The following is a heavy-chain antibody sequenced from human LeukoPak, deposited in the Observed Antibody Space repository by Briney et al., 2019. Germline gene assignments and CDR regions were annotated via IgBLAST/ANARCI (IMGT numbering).Heavy chain of an antibody. D-gene: IGHD1-26*01. CDR2: IYSGGST. Sequence: GGSLRLSCAASGFTVSSNYMSWVRQAPGKGLEWVSVIYSGGSTYYADSVKGRFTISRDNSKNTLYLQMNSLRAEDTAVYYCARDPRGIVGATVFDYWGQGTLVTVSS. CDR3: ARDPRGIVGATVFDY. CDR1: GFTVSSNY. V-gene: IGHV3-53*01. J-gene: IGHJ4*02.